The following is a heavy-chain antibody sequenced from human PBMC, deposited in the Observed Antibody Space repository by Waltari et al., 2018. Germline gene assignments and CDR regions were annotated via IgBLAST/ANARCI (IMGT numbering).Heavy chain of an antibody. CDR1: GDSISGNYW. J-gene: IGHJ4*02. CDR2: VHHSGKT. Sequence: HLEESGQGLVKPSGTLSLTCAVSGDSISGNYWWSWVRQSPEKGLEWIGQVHHSGKTHYNPSLQSRVTISVDKPKNQFSLNLNSVTAADTAVYYCAGDRAIGLFFDYWGRGTLVTVSS. CDR3: AGDRAIGLFFDY. V-gene: IGHV4-4*02. D-gene: IGHD2-2*01.